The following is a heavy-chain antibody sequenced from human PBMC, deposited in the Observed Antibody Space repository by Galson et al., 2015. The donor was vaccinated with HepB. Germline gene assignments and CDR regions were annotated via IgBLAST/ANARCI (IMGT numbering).Heavy chain of an antibody. D-gene: IGHD3-9*01. CDR2: IYPGDSDT. CDR3: ARHNEATYYDILTGPGYYYYYGMDV. Sequence: QSGAEVKKPGESLKISCKGSGYSFTSYWIGWVRQMPGKGLEWMGIIYPGDSDTRYSPSFQGQVTISADKSISTAYLQWSSLKASDTAMYYCARHNEATYYDILTGPGYYYYYGMDVWGQGTTVTVSS. J-gene: IGHJ6*02. V-gene: IGHV5-51*01. CDR1: GYSFTSYW.